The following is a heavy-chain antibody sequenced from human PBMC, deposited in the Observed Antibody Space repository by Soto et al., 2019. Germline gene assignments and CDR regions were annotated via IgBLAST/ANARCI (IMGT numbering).Heavy chain of an antibody. CDR3: ARDRAYDPAAFDF. CDR1: GFTFGSSG. J-gene: IGHJ4*02. CDR2: ISSRSSFI. D-gene: IGHD5-12*01. V-gene: IGHV3-21*01. Sequence: EVQLVESGGGLVKPGGSLRLSCAASGFTFGSSGMNWVRQAPGMGLEWVSSISSRSSFIYYADSVKGRFTISRDNAKNSLYLQMNSLRADDTAVYYCARDRAYDPAAFDFWGQGALVTVSS.